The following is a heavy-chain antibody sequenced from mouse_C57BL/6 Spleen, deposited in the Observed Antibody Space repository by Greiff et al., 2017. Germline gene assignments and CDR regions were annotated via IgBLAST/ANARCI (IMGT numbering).Heavy chain of an antibody. J-gene: IGHJ3*01. V-gene: IGHV1-81*01. CDR2: IYPRSGNT. D-gene: IGHD2-2*01. Sequence: QVQLQQSGAELARPGASVKLSCKASGYTFTSYGISWVKQRPGQGLEWLGEIYPRSGNTYYNEKFKGKATLTADKSSSTAYMELRSLTSEDSSVYFCARYAGGGYGVGFAYWGQGTLVTVSA. CDR3: ARYAGGGYGVGFAY. CDR1: GYTFTSYG.